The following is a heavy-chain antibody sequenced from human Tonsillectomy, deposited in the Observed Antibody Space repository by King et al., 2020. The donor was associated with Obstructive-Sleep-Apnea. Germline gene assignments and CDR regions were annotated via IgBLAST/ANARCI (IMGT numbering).Heavy chain of an antibody. J-gene: IGHJ4*02. D-gene: IGHD3-3*01. Sequence: VQLVQSGAEVKKPGSSVKVSCKASGGTFSSYAISWVRQAPGQGLEWMGGIIPIFGTANYAQKFQGRVTITADESTSTAYMELSSLRSEDTAVYYCAREPPSRITIFGVPEGAYFDYWGQGTLVTVSS. V-gene: IGHV1-69*01. CDR2: IIPIFGTA. CDR1: GGTFSSYA. CDR3: AREPPSRITIFGVPEGAYFDY.